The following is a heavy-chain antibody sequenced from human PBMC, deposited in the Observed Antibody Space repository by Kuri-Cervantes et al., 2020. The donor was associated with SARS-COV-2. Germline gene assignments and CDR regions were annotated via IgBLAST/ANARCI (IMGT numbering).Heavy chain of an antibody. Sequence: SVKVSCKASGGTFSNYALSWVRQAPGQGLEWMGGIIPIFGTANYAQKFQGRVTITADESTSTAYMELSSLRSEDTAVYYCARAPGRYCSSTSCARGAFDIWGQGTMVTVSS. CDR1: GGTFSNYA. CDR3: ARAPGRYCSSTSCARGAFDI. V-gene: IGHV1-69*13. J-gene: IGHJ3*02. D-gene: IGHD2-2*01. CDR2: IIPIFGTA.